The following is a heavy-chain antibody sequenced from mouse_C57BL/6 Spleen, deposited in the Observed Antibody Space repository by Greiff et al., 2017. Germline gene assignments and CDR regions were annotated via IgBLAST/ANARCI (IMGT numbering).Heavy chain of an antibody. CDR1: GYTFTGYW. D-gene: IGHD2-5*01. CDR2: ILPGSGST. CDR3: ARSPYCSKGFDY. J-gene: IGHJ2*01. V-gene: IGHV1-9*01. Sequence: VQLQESGAELMKPGASVKLSCKATGYTFTGYWIEWVKQRPGHGLEWIGEILPGSGSTNYNEKVKGKVTFTADTSSNTTYMHLSSLTNEDSTIYYYARSPYCSKGFDYWGQGTTLTVSS.